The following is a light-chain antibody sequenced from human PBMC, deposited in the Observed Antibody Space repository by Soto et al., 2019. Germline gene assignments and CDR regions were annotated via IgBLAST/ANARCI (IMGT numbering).Light chain of an antibody. V-gene: IGKV1-27*01. Sequence: DIQMTQSPSSLSASVGDRVTITCRASQVIGNYLAWYQQKPGKVPKLLIYGAYTLQSGVPSRFSGSGSATEFTLTISSLQPDDFATYYCQQYNNYWTFGQGTKVDIK. CDR2: GAY. J-gene: IGKJ1*01. CDR1: QVIGNY. CDR3: QQYNNYWT.